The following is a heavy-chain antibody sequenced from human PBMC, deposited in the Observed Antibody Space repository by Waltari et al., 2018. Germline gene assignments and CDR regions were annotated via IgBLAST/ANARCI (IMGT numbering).Heavy chain of an antibody. Sequence: EVQLVQSGAEVKEPGQSLRISCKGSGFSFTSYYIGWVRQRPGKGLEWMGIISPGDSDTRYSPSFQGQVTISADKSISTAYLQWSSLKASDTAIYYCARRYSNNGAWYDPWGQGTLVTVSS. V-gene: IGHV5-51*01. CDR2: ISPGDSDT. D-gene: IGHD4-4*01. CDR1: GFSFTSYY. J-gene: IGHJ5*02. CDR3: ARRYSNNGAWYDP.